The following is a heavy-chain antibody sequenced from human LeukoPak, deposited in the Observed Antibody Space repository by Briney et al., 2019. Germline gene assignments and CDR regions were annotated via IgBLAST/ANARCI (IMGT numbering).Heavy chain of an antibody. CDR3: ATGNYYDSRGYYTSGH. V-gene: IGHV3-74*01. D-gene: IGHD3-22*01. J-gene: IGHJ4*02. Sequence: GGSLRLSCAASGFTFGDYAMSWFRQAPGKGLVWVSRINGDGSTTSYADSVKGGFTISRDDAKNTLYLQMSSLRAEDTAVYYCATGNYYDSRGYYTSGHWGQGTLVTVSS. CDR2: INGDGSTT. CDR1: GFTFGDYA.